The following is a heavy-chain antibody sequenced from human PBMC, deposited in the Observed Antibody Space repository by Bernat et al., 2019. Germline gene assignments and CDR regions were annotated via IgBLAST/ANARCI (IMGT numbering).Heavy chain of an antibody. CDR3: ARHREAAYYGKFDY. CDR2: IFSNDQK. V-gene: IGHV2-26*01. Sequence: QVTLKESGPVLVKPTETLTLTCTVSGFSLKNAGMGVSWIRQPPGKALEWLAHIFSNDQKSYSTSLKSRLSISKDTSKSQVVLIMTNVDPVDTGTYYCARHREAAYYGKFDYWGQGTLVTVSS. J-gene: IGHJ4*02. CDR1: GFSLKNAGMG. D-gene: IGHD1-26*01.